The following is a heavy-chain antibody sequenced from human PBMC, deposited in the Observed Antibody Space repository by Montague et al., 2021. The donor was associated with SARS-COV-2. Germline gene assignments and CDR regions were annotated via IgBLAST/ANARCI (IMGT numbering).Heavy chain of an antibody. J-gene: IGHJ6*02. CDR1: GDSISTYY. V-gene: IGHV4-59*01. Sequence: SETLSLTCTVSGDSISTYYWSWIRQPPGKGLEWIGYIYYNGYTNYNPSLKSRVTISVDTSKNQFSLKLSSVTAADTAVYYCARLLRSCTNGVCRTYYYAMGVWGQGTTVTVSS. CDR2: IYYNGYT. CDR3: ARLLRSCTNGVCRTYYYAMGV. D-gene: IGHD2-8*01.